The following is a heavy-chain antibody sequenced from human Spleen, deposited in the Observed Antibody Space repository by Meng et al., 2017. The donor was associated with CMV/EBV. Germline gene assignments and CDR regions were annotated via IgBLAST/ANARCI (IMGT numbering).Heavy chain of an antibody. CDR3: ARVLQYYDTVTGYDPGYYFDY. D-gene: IGHD3-9*01. J-gene: IGHJ4*02. V-gene: IGHV4-59*01. Sequence: SETLSLTCTVSGGSISRYFWSWIRQPPGKGPEWIGYIYYSGNTNYNPSLKSRVTISVDTSKNQFSLRLNSVTAADTAVYYCARVLQYYDTVTGYDPGYYFDYWGQGTLVTVSS. CDR1: GGSISRYF. CDR2: IYYSGNT.